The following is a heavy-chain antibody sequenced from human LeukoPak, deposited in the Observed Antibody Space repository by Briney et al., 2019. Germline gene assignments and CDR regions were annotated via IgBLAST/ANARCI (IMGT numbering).Heavy chain of an antibody. V-gene: IGHV4-34*01. Sequence: PSETLSLTCAVYGGSFSGYYWSWIRQPPGKGLEWIGEINHSGSTNYNPSLKSRVTISVDTSKNQFSLKLGSVTAADTAVYYCARGVSSGWALYYFDYWGQGTLVTVSS. CDR1: GGSFSGYY. J-gene: IGHJ4*02. D-gene: IGHD6-19*01. CDR2: INHSGST. CDR3: ARGVSSGWALYYFDY.